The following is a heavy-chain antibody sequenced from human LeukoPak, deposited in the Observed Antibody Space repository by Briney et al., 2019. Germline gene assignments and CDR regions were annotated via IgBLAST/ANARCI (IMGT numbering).Heavy chain of an antibody. V-gene: IGHV5-51*01. J-gene: IGHJ3*02. CDR3: ARCVFRLRDAFDI. D-gene: IGHD2-8*01. CDR1: GYSFTSYW. Sequence: GESLKISCKGSGYSFTSYWTGWVRQMPGKGLEWMGIIYPGDSDTRYSPSFQGQVTISADKSISTAYLQWSSLKASDTAMYYCARCVFRLRDAFDIWGQGTMVTVSS. CDR2: IYPGDSDT.